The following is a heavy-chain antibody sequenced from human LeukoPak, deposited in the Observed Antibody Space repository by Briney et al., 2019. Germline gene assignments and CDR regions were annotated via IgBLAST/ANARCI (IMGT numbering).Heavy chain of an antibody. V-gene: IGHV4-39*07. Sequence: SETLSLTCTVSGGSISSSSYYWGWIRQPPGRGLEWIGSIYYSGSTYYNPSLKSRATISVDTSKNQFSLKLSSVTAADTAVYYCASKKTTVTTPGAFDIWGQGTMVTVSS. CDR1: GGSISSSSYY. CDR3: ASKKTTVTTPGAFDI. J-gene: IGHJ3*02. CDR2: IYYSGST. D-gene: IGHD4-17*01.